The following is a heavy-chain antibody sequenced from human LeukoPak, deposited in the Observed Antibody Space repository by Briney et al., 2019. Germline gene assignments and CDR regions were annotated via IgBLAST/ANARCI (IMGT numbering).Heavy chain of an antibody. CDR3: ASHSSSWYYRRVYFDY. J-gene: IGHJ4*02. V-gene: IGHV3-7*01. Sequence: GGSLTLSCAASGFTFSSYWMRWVRQAPGKGLEWVANIKQEGSEKYYVDSVKGRFTISRDNAKNSLYLQMNSQRAEDTAVYYCASHSSSWYYRRVYFDYWGQGTLVTVSS. CDR1: GFTFSSYW. D-gene: IGHD6-13*01. CDR2: IKQEGSEK.